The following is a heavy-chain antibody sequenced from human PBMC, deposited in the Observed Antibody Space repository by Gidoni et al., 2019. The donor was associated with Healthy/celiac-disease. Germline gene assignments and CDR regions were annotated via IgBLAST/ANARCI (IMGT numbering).Heavy chain of an antibody. CDR2: ISWNSGSI. D-gene: IGHD3-3*01. J-gene: IGHJ4*02. CDR3: AKDRSAKGNYFDY. V-gene: IGHV3-9*01. CDR1: GFTFDDYA. Sequence: EVQLVESGGGLVQPGRSLRLSCAASGFTFDDYAMHWVRQAPGKGLEWVSGISWNSGSIGYADSVKGRFTISRDNAKNSLYLQMNSLRAEDTALYYCAKDRSAKGNYFDYWGQGTLVTVSS.